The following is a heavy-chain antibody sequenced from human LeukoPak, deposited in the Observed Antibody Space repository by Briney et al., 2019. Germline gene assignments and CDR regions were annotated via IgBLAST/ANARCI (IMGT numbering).Heavy chain of an antibody. D-gene: IGHD1-1*01. CDR2: ISYDGSNK. CDR1: GFTFSSYG. J-gene: IGHJ4*02. Sequence: GGSLRLSCAASGFTFSSYGMHWVRQAPGKGLEWVAVISYDGSNKYYADSVKGRFTISRDNSKNTLYLQMNSLRAEDTAVYYCAKDGGTTPFDYWGQGTQVTVSS. V-gene: IGHV3-30*18. CDR3: AKDGGTTPFDY.